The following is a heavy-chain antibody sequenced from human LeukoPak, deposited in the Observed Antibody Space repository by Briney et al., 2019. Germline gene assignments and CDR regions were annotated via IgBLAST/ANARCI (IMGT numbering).Heavy chain of an antibody. V-gene: IGHV3-30*04. J-gene: IGHJ5*02. Sequence: GGSLRLSCAASGFSFSSYAMHRVRQAPGKGLEWVAVISYDGSNEYYPDSVKGRFTISRDNSKNTLYLQMNSLRAEDTAVYYCARDSSGSYNWFDPWGQGTLVTISS. CDR2: ISYDGSNE. CDR3: ARDSSGSYNWFDP. D-gene: IGHD6-19*01. CDR1: GFSFSSYA.